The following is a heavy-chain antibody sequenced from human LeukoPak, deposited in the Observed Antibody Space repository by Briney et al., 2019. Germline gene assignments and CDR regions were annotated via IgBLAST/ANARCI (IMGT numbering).Heavy chain of an antibody. D-gene: IGHD5-12*01. CDR2: IIPIFGTA. Sequence: ASVTVSCKASGGTFSSYAISWVRQAPGQGLEWMGGIIPIFGTANYAQKFQGRVTITADKSTSTAYMELSSLRSEDTAVYYCARDGGGYSGYDDYYYYYMDVWGKGTTVTVSS. V-gene: IGHV1-69*06. CDR3: ARDGGGYSGYDDYYYYYMDV. CDR1: GGTFSSYA. J-gene: IGHJ6*03.